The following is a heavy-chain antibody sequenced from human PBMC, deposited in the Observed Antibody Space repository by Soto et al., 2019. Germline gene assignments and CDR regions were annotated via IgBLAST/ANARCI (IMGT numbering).Heavy chain of an antibody. Sequence: GLEWMGIINPSGGSTSYAQKFQGRVTMTRDTSTSTVYMELSSLRSEDTAVYYCARDALIAIRSISWDFDYWRQRSLVTV. CDR2: INPSGGST. D-gene: IGHD6-13*01. CDR3: ARDALIAIRSISWDFDY. J-gene: IGHJ4*02. V-gene: IGHV1-46*01.